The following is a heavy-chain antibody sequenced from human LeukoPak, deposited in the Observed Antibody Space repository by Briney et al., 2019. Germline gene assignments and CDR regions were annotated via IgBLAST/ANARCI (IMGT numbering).Heavy chain of an antibody. CDR2: ISRSGST. V-gene: IGHV4-30-2*01. CDR3: ARDRGDYGDYVYFDP. CDR1: GGSINSGGYT. D-gene: IGHD4-17*01. Sequence: SQTLSLTCAVSGGSINSGGYTWSWIRQPPGKGLEWIGDISRSGSTNYNPSLKSRLTMSVDTSKNQFSLKLSSVTAADTAVYYCARDRGDYGDYVYFDPWGQGTLVTVSS. J-gene: IGHJ5*02.